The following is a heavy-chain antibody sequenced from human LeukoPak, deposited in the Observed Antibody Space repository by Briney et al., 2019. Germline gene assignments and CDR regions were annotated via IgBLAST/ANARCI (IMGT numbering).Heavy chain of an antibody. J-gene: IGHJ4*02. V-gene: IGHV3-30-3*01. Sequence: GGSLRLSCAASGFTLSSYAMHWVRQAPGKGLEWVAVISYDGSNKYYADSVKGRFTISRDNAKDSLYLQMNSLRVEDTAVYYCARGGSRQYNFWGQGTLVTVSS. CDR1: GFTLSSYA. CDR2: ISYDGSNK. D-gene: IGHD5-18*01. CDR3: ARGGSRQYNF.